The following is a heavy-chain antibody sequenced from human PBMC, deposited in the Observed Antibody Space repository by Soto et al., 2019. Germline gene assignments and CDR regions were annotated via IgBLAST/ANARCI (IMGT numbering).Heavy chain of an antibody. J-gene: IGHJ1*01. CDR1: GDSMSTGGYC. D-gene: IGHD6-6*01. CDR3: ARGRGSKPLGD. CDR2: IHTTGTT. Sequence: SETLSLTCAVSGDSMSTGGYCWSWIRQHPGKLLEWIGHIHTTGTTYYRPSLNTQVTMSIDKSSNRFSLNPNSVTAEDAAVYYCARGRGSKPLGDWGQGALVTVSS. V-gene: IGHV4-31*02.